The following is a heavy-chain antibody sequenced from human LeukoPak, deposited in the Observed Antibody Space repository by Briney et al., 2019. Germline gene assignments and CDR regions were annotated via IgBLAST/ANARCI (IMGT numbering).Heavy chain of an antibody. Sequence: GGSLRLSCAASGFNFNTYPMNWVRQAPGKGLEWVASITSGSSYIYYADTVKGRFTISRDNAKNSLYLQMNSLRAEDTAVYYCARARASSRGGYYYMDVWGKGTMVTVSS. CDR3: ARARASSRGGYYYMDV. CDR2: ITSGSSYI. V-gene: IGHV3-21*01. D-gene: IGHD6-13*01. CDR1: GFNFNTYP. J-gene: IGHJ6*03.